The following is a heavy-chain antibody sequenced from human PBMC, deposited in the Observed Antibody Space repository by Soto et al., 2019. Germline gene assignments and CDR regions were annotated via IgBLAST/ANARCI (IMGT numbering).Heavy chain of an antibody. V-gene: IGHV3-30*09. CDR1: GFTYTDFA. J-gene: IGHJ6*02. CDR2: ISYDGSDE. Sequence: VQLVESGGGEVQPGRSLRLSCAASGFTYTDFALHWFRQAPGKGLEWVAIISYDGSDEYYADSVKGRFAISRDNPKNTLYLEMNSLRPEDTAVYFCARRAWDSYYAIDVWGQGTTVTVFS. D-gene: IGHD3-22*01. CDR3: ARRAWDSYYAIDV.